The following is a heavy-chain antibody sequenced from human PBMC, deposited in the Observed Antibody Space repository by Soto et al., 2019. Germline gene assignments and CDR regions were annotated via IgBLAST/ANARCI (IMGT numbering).Heavy chain of an antibody. D-gene: IGHD4-4*01. CDR3: ARRSNPDQYYYYGMDV. CDR1: GGSISSYY. J-gene: IGHJ6*02. CDR2: IYYSGST. V-gene: IGHV4-59*01. Sequence: QVQLQESGPGLVKPSETLSLTCTVSGGSISSYYWSWIRQPPGKGLEWIGYIYYSGSTNSNPSLKSRVTISVDTSKNQFSLKLSSVTAADTAVYYCARRSNPDQYYYYGMDVWGQGTTVTVSS.